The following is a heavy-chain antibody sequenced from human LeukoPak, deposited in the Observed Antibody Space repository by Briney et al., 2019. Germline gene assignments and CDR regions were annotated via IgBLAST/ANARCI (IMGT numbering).Heavy chain of an antibody. Sequence: SSETLSLTCAVYGGSFSGYYWSWIRQPPGKGLEWIGEINHSGSTNYNPSLKSRVTISVDTSKNQFSLKLSSVTAADTAVYYCAGAGGYAPVIFDYWGQGTLVTVSS. J-gene: IGHJ4*02. CDR2: INHSGST. CDR1: GGSFSGYY. CDR3: AGAGGYAPVIFDY. V-gene: IGHV4-34*01. D-gene: IGHD5-12*01.